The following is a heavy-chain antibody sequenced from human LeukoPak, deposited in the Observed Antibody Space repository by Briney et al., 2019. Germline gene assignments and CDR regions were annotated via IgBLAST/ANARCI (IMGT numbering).Heavy chain of an antibody. J-gene: IGHJ4*02. D-gene: IGHD3-10*01. CDR3: ARLSYYYFDY. CDR2: IYYSGST. V-gene: IGHV4-59*01. CDR1: GASISSYY. Sequence: SETLSLTCAVSGASISSYYWSWIRQPPGKGLEWIGYIYYSGSTNYNPSLESRVTISVDKSKNQFSLKLSSVTAADTAVYYCARLSYYYFDYWGQGTLVTVPS.